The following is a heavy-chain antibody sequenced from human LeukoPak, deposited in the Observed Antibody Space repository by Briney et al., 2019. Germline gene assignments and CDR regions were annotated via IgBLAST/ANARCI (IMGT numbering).Heavy chain of an antibody. CDR1: GGSLSSGSYY. CDR2: VFYSGNT. Sequence: PETLSLTCTVSGGSLSSGSYYWAWLRQPPGKGLEWIGSVFYSGNTYYNPSLESRATVSVDTSKSQFSLKLSSVTAADTAVYYWARHKAIRWFDPWGQGTLVTVSS. J-gene: IGHJ5*02. CDR3: ARHKAIRWFDP. V-gene: IGHV4-39*01.